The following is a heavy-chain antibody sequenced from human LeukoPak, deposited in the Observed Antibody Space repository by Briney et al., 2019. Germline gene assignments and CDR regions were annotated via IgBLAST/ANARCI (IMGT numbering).Heavy chain of an antibody. J-gene: IGHJ4*02. CDR2: INPNSGGT. CDR3: ARTLGSSWYNPFDY. Sequence: ASVKVSCKASGYTFTSYGISWVRQAPGQGLEWMGWINPNSGGTNYAQKFQGRVTMTRDTSISTAYMELSRLRSDDTAVYYCARTLGSSWYNPFDYWGQGTLVTVSS. CDR1: GYTFTSYG. V-gene: IGHV1-2*02. D-gene: IGHD6-13*01.